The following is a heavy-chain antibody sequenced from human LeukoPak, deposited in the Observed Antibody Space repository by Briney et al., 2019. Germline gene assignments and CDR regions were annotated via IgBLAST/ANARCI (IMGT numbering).Heavy chain of an antibody. CDR3: ARGFVCSSTTCRWGEAFDI. CDR1: GFTFSSYD. J-gene: IGHJ3*02. Sequence: GVSLRLSCAASGFTFSSYDMHRVRQPTGKRLKWVSAIGTAGDTYYPGSVKGRFTISRDNAKNSWYLQMNSLRAGDTAVYYCARGFVCSSTTCRWGEAFDIWGQGTMVTVSS. CDR2: IGTAGDT. V-gene: IGHV3-13*01. D-gene: IGHD2-2*01.